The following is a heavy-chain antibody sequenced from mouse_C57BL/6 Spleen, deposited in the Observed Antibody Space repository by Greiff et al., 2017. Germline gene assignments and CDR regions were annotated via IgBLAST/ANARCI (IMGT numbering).Heavy chain of an antibody. J-gene: IGHJ4*01. CDR3: TRSYYYGSSPHAMDY. Sequence: VQLQQSGAELVRPGASVTLSCKASGYTFTDYEMHWVKQTPVHGLEWIGAIDPETGGTAYNQKFKGKAILTADKSSSTAYMELRSLTSEDSAVYYCTRSYYYGSSPHAMDYWGQGTSVTVSS. V-gene: IGHV1-15*01. CDR2: IDPETGGT. CDR1: GYTFTDYE. D-gene: IGHD1-1*01.